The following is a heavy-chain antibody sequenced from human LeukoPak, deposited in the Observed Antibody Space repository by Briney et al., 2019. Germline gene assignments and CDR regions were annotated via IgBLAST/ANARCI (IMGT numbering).Heavy chain of an antibody. CDR3: ARVYADLGHFDC. D-gene: IGHD1-26*01. J-gene: IGHJ4*02. Sequence: PGGSLRLSCAASGFTFSSYWMHWVRQAPGKGLVWVSRINSDGSSTSYADSVRGRFTISRDNAKNTLYLQMNSLRAEDTAVYYCARVYADLGHFDCWGQGTLVTVSS. V-gene: IGHV3-74*01. CDR1: GFTFSSYW. CDR2: INSDGSST.